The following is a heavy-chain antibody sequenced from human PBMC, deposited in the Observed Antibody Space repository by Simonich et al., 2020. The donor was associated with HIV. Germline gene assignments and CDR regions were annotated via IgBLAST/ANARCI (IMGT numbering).Heavy chain of an antibody. CDR2: ISCSGSTI. Sequence: EVQLVESGGGLVQPGGSLRLSCAASGFSFSSYEMNWVRQAPGNGLEWMSFISCSGSTIYYADSVKGRFIIARDNAENSLYLQMNSLRAEDTAFYYCARDGRLTGTLFDYWGQGTLVTVSS. CDR3: ARDGRLTGTLFDY. J-gene: IGHJ4*02. D-gene: IGHD1-1*01. CDR1: GFSFSSYE. V-gene: IGHV3-48*03.